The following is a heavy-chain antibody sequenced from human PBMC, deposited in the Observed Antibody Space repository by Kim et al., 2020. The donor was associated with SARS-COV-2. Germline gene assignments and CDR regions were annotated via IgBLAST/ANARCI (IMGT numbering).Heavy chain of an antibody. CDR3: ARDRAGTDIDL. D-gene: IGHD1-1*01. V-gene: IGHV3-30*03. Sequence: GGSLRLSCVASGITFSRSGMHWVRQAPGKGLDWVAFISYDGTSKDYTDAVKGRFTISRDNSKNTLYLQMNTRRGEDSAVYYCARDRAGTDIDLWGQGALVTVSS. CDR2: ISYDGTSK. J-gene: IGHJ4*02. CDR1: GITFSRSG.